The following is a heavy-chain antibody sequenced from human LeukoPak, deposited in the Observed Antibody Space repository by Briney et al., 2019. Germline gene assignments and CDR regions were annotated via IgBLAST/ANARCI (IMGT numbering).Heavy chain of an antibody. J-gene: IGHJ4*02. CDR3: AREPIVVVIRYYFDY. D-gene: IGHD3-22*01. CDR1: GGSFSGYY. V-gene: IGHV4-34*01. Sequence: SETLSLTCAVYGGSFSGYYWSWIRQPPGKGLEWIGEINHSGGTNYNPSPKSRVTISVDTSKNQFSLKLSSVTAADTAVYYCAREPIVVVIRYYFDYWGQGTLVTVSS. CDR2: INHSGGT.